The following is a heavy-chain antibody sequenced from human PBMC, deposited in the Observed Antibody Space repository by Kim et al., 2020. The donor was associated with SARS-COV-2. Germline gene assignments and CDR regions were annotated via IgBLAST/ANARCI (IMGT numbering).Heavy chain of an antibody. D-gene: IGHD6-19*01. CDR2: IYYSGST. V-gene: IGHV4-31*03. CDR1: GGSISSGGYY. J-gene: IGHJ4*02. CDR3: ARGGVAVAGTGDY. Sequence: SETLSLTCTVSGGSISSGGYYWSWIRQHPGKGLEWIGYIYYSGSTYYNPSLKSRVTISVDTSKNQFSLKLSSVTAADTAVYYCARGGVAVAGTGDYWGQGTLVTVSS.